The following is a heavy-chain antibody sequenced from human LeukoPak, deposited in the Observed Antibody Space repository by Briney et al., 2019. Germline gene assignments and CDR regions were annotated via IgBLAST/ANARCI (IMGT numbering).Heavy chain of an antibody. CDR1: GGSFGTYY. D-gene: IGHD2-2*02. CDR2: INHSGST. J-gene: IGHJ4*02. CDR3: ARVGCGSASCYRGDY. Sequence: PSETLSLTCTVYGGSFGTYYWNWVRQAPGKGLEWVGEINHSGSTNYCPSLKSRVTMSVDTSKNQFSLNLTSVTAADTAVYYCARVGCGSASCYRGDYWGQGTLVTVSS. V-gene: IGHV4-34*01.